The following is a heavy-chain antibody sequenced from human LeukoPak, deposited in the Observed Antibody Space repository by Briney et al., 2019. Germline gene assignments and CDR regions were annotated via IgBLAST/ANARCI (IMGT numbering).Heavy chain of an antibody. CDR2: IWYDGSDK. V-gene: IGHV3-33*08. J-gene: IGHJ6*03. CDR3: ARVAAAGRGYYYYMDV. CDR1: GFTFSSYA. Sequence: PGRSLRLSCAASGFTFSSYAMHWVRQAPGKGLEWVAVIWYDGSDKYYADSVKGRFTISRDNSENTLYLQMNSLRAEDTAVYYCARVAAAGRGYYYYMDVWGKGTTVTVSS. D-gene: IGHD6-13*01.